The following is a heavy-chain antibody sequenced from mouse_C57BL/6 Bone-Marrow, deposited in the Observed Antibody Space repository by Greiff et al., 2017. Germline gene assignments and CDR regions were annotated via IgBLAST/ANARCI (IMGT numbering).Heavy chain of an antibody. CDR3: ARSWIYDGYPFDY. Sequence: QVQLQQPGTELVKPGASVKLSCKASGYTFTSYWMHWVKQRPGQGLEWIGNINPSNGGTNYNEKFKSKATLTVDKSSSTAYMQLSSLTSEDSAVYDGARSWIYDGYPFDYWGQGTTLTVSS. J-gene: IGHJ2*01. CDR2: INPSNGGT. CDR1: GYTFTSYW. V-gene: IGHV1-53*01. D-gene: IGHD2-3*01.